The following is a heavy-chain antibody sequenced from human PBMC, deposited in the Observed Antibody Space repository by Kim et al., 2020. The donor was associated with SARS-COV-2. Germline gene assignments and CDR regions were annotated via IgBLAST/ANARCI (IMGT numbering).Heavy chain of an antibody. CDR2: ISSSSSTI. CDR1: GFTFSSYS. J-gene: IGHJ4*02. CDR3: ASAHSSSWYHFDY. V-gene: IGHV3-48*04. Sequence: GGSLRLSCAASGFTFSSYSMNWVRQAPGKGLEWVSYISSSSSTIYYADSVKGRFTISRDNAKNSLYLQMNSLRAEDTAVYYCASAHSSSWYHFDYWGQGTLVTVSS. D-gene: IGHD6-13*01.